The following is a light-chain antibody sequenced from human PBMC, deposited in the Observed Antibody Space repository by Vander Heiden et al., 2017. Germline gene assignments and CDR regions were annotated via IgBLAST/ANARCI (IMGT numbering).Light chain of an antibody. CDR2: EVS. V-gene: IGLV2-14*01. J-gene: IGLJ1*01. CDR3: SSYTSSSIYV. Sequence: QSALTPPASVSGSPGQSITLSCTGTSSDVGGYNYASWYQQHPGKAPKLMIYEVSNRPSGVSNRFSGSKSGNTASLTISGLQAEDEADYYCSSYTSSSIYVFGTGTKVTVL. CDR1: SSDVGGYNY.